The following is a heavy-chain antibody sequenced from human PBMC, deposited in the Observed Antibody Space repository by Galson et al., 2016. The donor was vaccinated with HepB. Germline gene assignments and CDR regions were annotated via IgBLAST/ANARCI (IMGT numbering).Heavy chain of an antibody. CDR1: GYRFTNHW. J-gene: IGHJ6*02. Sequence: SGAEVKKPGESLKISCKGSGYRFTNHWIGWVRQMPGKGLEWRGIIYPGDSDTRYSPSFQGQVTISADKSISTAYLQWSSLKASDTAMYYCARHLFGSSSDYYGMDVWGQGTTVTVSS. CDR3: ARHLFGSSSDYYGMDV. CDR2: IYPGDSDT. D-gene: IGHD6-6*01. V-gene: IGHV5-51*01.